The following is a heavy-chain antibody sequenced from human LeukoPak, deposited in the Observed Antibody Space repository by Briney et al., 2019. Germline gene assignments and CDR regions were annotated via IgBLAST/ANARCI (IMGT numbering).Heavy chain of an antibody. V-gene: IGHV3-23*01. Sequence: GGSLRLSCAASGFTFSSYAMSWVRQAPGKGLEWVSGISGTGGNTYYADSVKGRFTISRDNSKNTLYLQMKALRAEDTAIYYCAKSRGSSTSAYAMDVWGQGTTVTVSS. D-gene: IGHD2-2*01. CDR3: AKSRGSSTSAYAMDV. CDR1: GFTFSSYA. J-gene: IGHJ6*02. CDR2: ISGTGGNT.